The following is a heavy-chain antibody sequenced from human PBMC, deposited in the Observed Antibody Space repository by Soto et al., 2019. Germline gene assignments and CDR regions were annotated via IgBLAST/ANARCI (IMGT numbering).Heavy chain of an antibody. D-gene: IGHD2-21*01. V-gene: IGHV3-7*01. CDR1: GFTFSTYW. CDR2: IKEDGSEE. Sequence: EVQLVESGGGLVQPGGSLRLSCAASGFTFSTYWMSWVRQAPGKGLEWVANIKEDGSEEYYVDSVKGRFTISRDNAKNSLSLLMSRLGAEDTAVYYCAREGEPYSGGCRKCGAYDYWGQGTLVTVSS. J-gene: IGHJ4*02. CDR3: AREGEPYSGGCRKCGAYDY.